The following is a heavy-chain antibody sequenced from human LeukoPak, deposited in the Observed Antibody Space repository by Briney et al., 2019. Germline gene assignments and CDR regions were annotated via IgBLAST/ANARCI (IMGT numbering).Heavy chain of an antibody. CDR3: GLGSGRSDFDY. V-gene: IGHV3-15*01. J-gene: IGHJ4*02. D-gene: IGHD3-10*01. CDR1: GFTFSEAW. Sequence: GGSLRLSCAVSGFTFSEAWMNWVRQAPGKGLEWVARIKRNIDSGAIDYAASVKGRFTISRDDSKNTVYLQMNRLTTEDTAVYYCGLGSGRSDFDYWGQGTLVTVSS. CDR2: IKRNIDSGAI.